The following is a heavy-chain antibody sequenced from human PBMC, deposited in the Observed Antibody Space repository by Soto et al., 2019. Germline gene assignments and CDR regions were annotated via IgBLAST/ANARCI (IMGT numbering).Heavy chain of an antibody. Sequence: QVQLQEAGPGLVKPSQTLTLTCTVSVGAISSGDYYWSSILQPPGKGLECIGYIYYRGSTYYNPPLQSRVTIPVDTCKNQCSLKLSYVTAAATAVYYCARDGTYYESPWYNWFDPWGQGTPGTVSS. J-gene: IGHJ5*02. D-gene: IGHD3-22*01. CDR2: IYYRGST. CDR3: ARDGTYYESPWYNWFDP. CDR1: VGAISSGDYY. V-gene: IGHV4-30-4*01.